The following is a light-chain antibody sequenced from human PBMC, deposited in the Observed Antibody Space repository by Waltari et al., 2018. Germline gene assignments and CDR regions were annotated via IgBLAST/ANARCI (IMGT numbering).Light chain of an antibody. J-gene: IGKJ4*01. CDR2: DVS. CDR1: QSVANY. CDR3: QQRNKWPVT. Sequence: DIVLTQSPATLSLSPGERATLSCRASQSVANYLAWYQQKPGQAPRLLIYDVSNRATDIPARFSGSGFATDFTRTISVLKPEDIAVYYCQQRNKWPVTFGGGTKVEIK. V-gene: IGKV3-11*01.